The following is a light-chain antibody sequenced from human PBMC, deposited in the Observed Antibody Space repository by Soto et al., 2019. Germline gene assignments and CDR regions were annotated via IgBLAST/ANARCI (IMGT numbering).Light chain of an antibody. CDR2: DAS. V-gene: IGKV3-20*01. CDR1: QIVSNNF. J-gene: IGKJ2*01. CDR3: QQYAYSPFT. Sequence: DIVLTQSPGTLSLSPGDSATLSCRASQIVSNNFVAWYQQIPGQPPRLLIYDASSRATGIPDRFSGSGSGTGFTLTISRLEPVDFALYSCQQYAYSPFTFGQGTKLEIK.